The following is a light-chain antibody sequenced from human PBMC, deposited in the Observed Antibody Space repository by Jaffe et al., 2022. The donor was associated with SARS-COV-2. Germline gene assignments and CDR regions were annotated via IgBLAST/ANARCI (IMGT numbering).Light chain of an antibody. CDR1: SSDVGGYNY. CDR2: DVS. Sequence: QSALTQPRSVSGSPGQSVTISCTGTSSDVGGYNYVSWYQHHPGKAPKLMIYDVSKRPSGVPDRFSGSKSANTASLTISGLQADDEADYYCCSYAGSYTWVFGGGTKLTVL. J-gene: IGLJ3*02. CDR3: CSYAGSYTWV. V-gene: IGLV2-11*01.